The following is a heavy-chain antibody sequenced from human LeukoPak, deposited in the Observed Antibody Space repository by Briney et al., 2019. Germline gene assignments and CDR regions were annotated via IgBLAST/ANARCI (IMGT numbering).Heavy chain of an antibody. J-gene: IGHJ6*03. Sequence: SVKVSCKASGGTFSSYAISWVRQAPGQGLEWMGGIIPVFGTANYAQKFQGRVTITTDESTSTAYMELSSLRSEDTAVYYCASGLLYHKAFYYYYYMDVWGKGTTVTVSS. CDR2: IIPVFGTA. CDR1: GGTFSSYA. CDR3: ASGLLYHKAFYYYYYMDV. V-gene: IGHV1-69*05. D-gene: IGHD2-2*02.